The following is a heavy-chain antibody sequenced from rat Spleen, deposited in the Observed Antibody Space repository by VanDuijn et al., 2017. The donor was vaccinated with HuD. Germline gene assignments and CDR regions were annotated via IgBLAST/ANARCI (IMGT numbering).Heavy chain of an antibody. CDR1: GNSIANGYR. CDR2: INSAGST. CDR3: ARYTYFGYYYFDY. Sequence: VQLKESGPGLVQPSQTLSLTCSVTGNSIANGYRWNWIRKFPGNKLEWMGYINSAGSTNYNPSLKSRISITRDTSKNQFFLQVNSVTTEDTATYYCARYTYFGYYYFDYWGQGVMVTVSS. D-gene: IGHD1-9*01. V-gene: IGHV3-3*01. J-gene: IGHJ2*01.